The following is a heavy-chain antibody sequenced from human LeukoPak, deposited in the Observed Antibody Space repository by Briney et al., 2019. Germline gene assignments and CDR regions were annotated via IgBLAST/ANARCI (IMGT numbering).Heavy chain of an antibody. Sequence: PGGSLRLSCAASGFTFSSYSMNWVRQAPGKGLEWVSSISSSSSYIYYADSVKGRFTISRDNAKNSLYLQMNSLRAEDTAVYYCARGIRYGDYREFHWGQGTLVTVSS. CDR3: ARGIRYGDYREFH. CDR1: GFTFSSYS. V-gene: IGHV3-21*01. J-gene: IGHJ4*02. D-gene: IGHD4-17*01. CDR2: ISSSSSYI.